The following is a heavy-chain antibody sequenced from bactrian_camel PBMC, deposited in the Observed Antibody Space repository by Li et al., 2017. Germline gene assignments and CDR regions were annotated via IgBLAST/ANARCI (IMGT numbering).Heavy chain of an antibody. CDR1: RSTTSGNC. D-gene: IGHD5*01. J-gene: IGHJ6*01. CDR3: AAELLGVGWTTEISNCEFGS. Sequence: HVQLVESGGGSVQAGGSLRLECAASRSTTSGNCWAWFRQGPGMGTEGVASIETDGSTRYADSVKGRFTISKDSAKNTIYLQMDNLKPEDTATYYCAAELLGVGWTTEISNCEFGSRGQGTQVTVS. CDR2: IETDGST. V-gene: IGHV3S9*01.